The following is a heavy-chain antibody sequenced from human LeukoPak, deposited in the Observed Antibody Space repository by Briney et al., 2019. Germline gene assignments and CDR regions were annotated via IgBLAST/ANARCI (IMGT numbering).Heavy chain of an antibody. J-gene: IGHJ4*02. CDR3: ARSYDILTGYYSFDY. CDR1: GFTVSSNY. CDR2: IYSGGST. Sequence: PGGSLRLSCAASGFTVSSNYMSWVRQAPGKGLEWVLVIYSGGSTYYADSVKGRFTISRDNSKNTLYLQMNSLRAEDTAVYYCARSYDILTGYYSFDYWGQGTLVTVSS. V-gene: IGHV3-53*01. D-gene: IGHD3-9*01.